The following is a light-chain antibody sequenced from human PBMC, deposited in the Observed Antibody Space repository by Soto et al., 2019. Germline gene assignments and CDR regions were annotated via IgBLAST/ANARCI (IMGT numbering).Light chain of an antibody. V-gene: IGKV3-20*01. CDR2: GAS. CDR3: QQYNSYSHT. CDR1: QSVSSNY. Sequence: EIVLTQSPGTLSLSPGERATLSCRASQSVSSNYLAWYQQKPGQAPRLLIYGASSRATGIPDRFSGSGSGTEFTLTISSLQPDDFATYYCQQYNSYSHTFGQGTKVDIK. J-gene: IGKJ1*01.